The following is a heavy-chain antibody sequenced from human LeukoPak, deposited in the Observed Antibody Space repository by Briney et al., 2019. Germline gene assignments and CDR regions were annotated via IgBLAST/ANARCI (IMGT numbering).Heavy chain of an antibody. CDR2: IYHSGST. V-gene: IGHV4-38-2*01. CDR1: GYSISSGYY. CDR3: ARGPTVVTHSYYYYYMDV. D-gene: IGHD4-23*01. J-gene: IGHJ6*03. Sequence: SETLSLTCAVSGYSISSGYYWGWIRPPPGKGLEWIGSIYHSGSTYYNPSLKSRVTISVDTSKNQFSLKLSSVTAADTAVYYCARGPTVVTHSYYYYYMDVWGKGTTVTVSS.